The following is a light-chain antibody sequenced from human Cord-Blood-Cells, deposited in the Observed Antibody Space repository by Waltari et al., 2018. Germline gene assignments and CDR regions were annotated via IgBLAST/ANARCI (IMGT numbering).Light chain of an antibody. J-gene: IGLJ3*02. CDR2: RNN. CDR3: AAWDDSLSGWV. CDR1: SSNIGSNY. Sequence: QSVLTQPPSASATPGQRVTISCSGSSSNIGSNYVYWYPQLPGTAPKLLIYRNNQRPSGVPDRFSGSKSGTSASLAISGLRSEDEADYYCAAWDDSLSGWVFGGGTKLTVL. V-gene: IGLV1-47*01.